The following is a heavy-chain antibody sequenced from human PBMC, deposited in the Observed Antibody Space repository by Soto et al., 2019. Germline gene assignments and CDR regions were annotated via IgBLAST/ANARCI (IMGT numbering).Heavy chain of an antibody. J-gene: IGHJ3*02. V-gene: IGHV1-18*01. CDR3: ARDRSRTFDI. CDR1: GYTFTSNG. Sequence: GASVKVSCKASGYTFTSNGISWVRQAPGQGLEWMGWISTYKGNTNYAQKFQGRVTMTTDTSTSTTYMELRNLRSDDTAVYYCARDRSRTFDIWGQGTMVTVSS. CDR2: ISTYKGNT.